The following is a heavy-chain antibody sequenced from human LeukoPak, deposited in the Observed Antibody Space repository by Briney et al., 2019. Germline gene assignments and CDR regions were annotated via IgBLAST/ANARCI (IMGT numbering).Heavy chain of an antibody. CDR3: ARHEYSGSYYGLSWFDP. Sequence: SETLSLTCTVSGGSISSSGYYWGWIRQPPGKGLEWIASIYYSGSTYYNPSLKSRVTISVDTSKNQLSLKLSSLTAADTAVYYCARHEYSGSYYGLSWFDPWGQGTLVTVAS. J-gene: IGHJ5*02. CDR1: GGSISSSGYY. CDR2: IYYSGST. V-gene: IGHV4-39*01. D-gene: IGHD1-26*01.